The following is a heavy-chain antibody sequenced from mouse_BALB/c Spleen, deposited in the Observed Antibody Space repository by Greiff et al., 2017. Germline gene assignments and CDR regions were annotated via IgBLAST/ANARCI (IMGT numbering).Heavy chain of an antibody. CDR1: GFSLTSYG. V-gene: IGHV2-2*02. D-gene: IGHD2-14*01. CDR2: IWSGGST. Sequence: VQLQESGPGLVQPSQSLSITCTVSGFSLTSYGVHWVRQSPGKGLEWLGVIWSGGSTDYNAAFISRLSISKDNSKSQVFFKMNSLQANDTAIYYCARIGYDGNYYAMDYWGQGTSVTVSS. J-gene: IGHJ4*01. CDR3: ARIGYDGNYYAMDY.